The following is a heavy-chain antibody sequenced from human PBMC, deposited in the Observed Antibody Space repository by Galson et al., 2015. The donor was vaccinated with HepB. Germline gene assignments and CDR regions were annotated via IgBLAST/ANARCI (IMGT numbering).Heavy chain of an antibody. CDR2: ISYDGSNK. V-gene: IGHV3-30*18. CDR1: GFTFSSYG. J-gene: IGHJ4*02. CDR3: AKQVSSGYYLFDY. D-gene: IGHD3-22*01. Sequence: SLRLSCAASGFTFSSYGMHWVRQAPGKGLEWVAVISYDGSNKYYADSVKGRFTISRDNSKNTLYLQMNSLRAEDTAVYYCAKQVSSGYYLFDYWGQGILVTVSS.